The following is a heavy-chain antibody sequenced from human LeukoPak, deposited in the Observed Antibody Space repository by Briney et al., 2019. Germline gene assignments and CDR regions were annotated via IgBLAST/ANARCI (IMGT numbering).Heavy chain of an antibody. CDR2: INPNSGGT. V-gene: IGHV1-2*02. D-gene: IGHD2-15*01. J-gene: IGHJ6*03. CDR1: GYTFTGYY. Sequence: GASVKVSCKASGYTFTGYYMHWVRQAPGQGLEWMGWINPNSGGTNYAQKFQGRVTMTRDTSISTAYMELSRLRSDDTAVYYCARGYRSGGSCLGFYYYYMDVWGKGTTVTVSS. CDR3: ARGYRSGGSCLGFYYYYMDV.